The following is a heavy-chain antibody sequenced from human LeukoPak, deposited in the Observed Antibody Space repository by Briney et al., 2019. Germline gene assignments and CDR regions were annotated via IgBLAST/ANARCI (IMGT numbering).Heavy chain of an antibody. D-gene: IGHD2-21*01. CDR2: INPNSGGT. J-gene: IGHJ4*02. Sequence: ASVKVSCKASGYTFTGYYMHWVRQAPGQGLEWMGWINPNSGGTNYAQKFQGRVTMTRDTSISTAYMELSRLRSDDTAVYYCARSSSVTIPGYYFDYWGQGTLVTVSS. CDR1: GYTFTGYY. V-gene: IGHV1-2*02. CDR3: ARSSSVTIPGYYFDY.